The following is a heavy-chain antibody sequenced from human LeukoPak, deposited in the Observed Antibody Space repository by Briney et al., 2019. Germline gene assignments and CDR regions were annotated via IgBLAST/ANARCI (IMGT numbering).Heavy chain of an antibody. CDR1: GFTVSSNY. CDR3: ARAFSSSWAPDAFDI. CDR2: IYSGGST. V-gene: IGHV3-53*04. J-gene: IGHJ3*02. D-gene: IGHD6-13*01. Sequence: GGSLRLSCAASGFTVSSNYMSWVRQAPGKGLEWVSVIYSGGSTYYADSVKGRFTISRHNSKNTLHLQMNSLRAEDTAVYYCARAFSSSWAPDAFDIWGQGTMVTVSS.